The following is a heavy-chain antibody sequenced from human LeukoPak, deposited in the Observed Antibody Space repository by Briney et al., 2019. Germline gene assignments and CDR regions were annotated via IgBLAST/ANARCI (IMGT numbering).Heavy chain of an antibody. Sequence: GGSLRLSCAASGFTVSSNYMSWVRQAPGKGLEWVSVLYSGGSTYYADSVKGRFTISRDNSKNTLYLQMNSLRAEDTAVYYCAKGPRWGYCSSTSCPLPEYYFDYWGQGTLVTVSS. CDR1: GFTVSSNY. V-gene: IGHV3-53*01. CDR2: LYSGGST. D-gene: IGHD2-2*01. CDR3: AKGPRWGYCSSTSCPLPEYYFDY. J-gene: IGHJ4*02.